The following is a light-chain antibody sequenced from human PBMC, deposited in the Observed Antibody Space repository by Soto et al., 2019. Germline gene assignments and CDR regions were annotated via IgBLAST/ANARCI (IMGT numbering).Light chain of an antibody. V-gene: IGKV3-15*01. Sequence: EIVMTQSPATLSVSPGERATLSRRASQSVRSNLAWYQQKPGQAPRLLLYGASTRATGISARFSGSGSGTEFTLTISSLQSEDFAVYYCQQYNDWPRTFGQGTKVEIK. CDR2: GAS. CDR3: QQYNDWPRT. J-gene: IGKJ1*01. CDR1: QSVRSN.